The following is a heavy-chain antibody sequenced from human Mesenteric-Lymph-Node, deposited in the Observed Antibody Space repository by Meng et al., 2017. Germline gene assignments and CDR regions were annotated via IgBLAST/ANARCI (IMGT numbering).Heavy chain of an antibody. Sequence: GESLKISCAASGFTFSSYGMHWVRQAPGKGLEWVAVIWYDGSNKYYADSVKGRFTISRDNSKNTLYLQMNSLRAEDTAVYYCARDCLVRGVTDAFDIWGQGTMVTVSS. D-gene: IGHD3-10*01. CDR3: ARDCLVRGVTDAFDI. V-gene: IGHV3-33*01. CDR2: IWYDGSNK. CDR1: GFTFSSYG. J-gene: IGHJ3*02.